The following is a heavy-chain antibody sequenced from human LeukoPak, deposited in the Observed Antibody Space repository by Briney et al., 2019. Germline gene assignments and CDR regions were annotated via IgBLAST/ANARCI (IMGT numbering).Heavy chain of an antibody. V-gene: IGHV3-21*01. D-gene: IGHD6-19*01. CDR3: ARAAGYSSGWYLG. J-gene: IGHJ4*02. CDR1: GFTFGSYS. CDR2: ISSSSSYI. Sequence: PGGSLRLSCAASGFTFGSYSMNWVRQAPGKGLEWVSSISSSSSYIYYADSVEGRFTISRDNAKNSLYLQMNSLGAEDTAVYYCARAAGYSSGWYLGWGQGTLVTVSS.